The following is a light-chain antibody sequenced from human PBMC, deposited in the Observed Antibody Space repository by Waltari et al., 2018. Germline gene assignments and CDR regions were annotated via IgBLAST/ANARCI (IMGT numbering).Light chain of an antibody. J-gene: IGKJ5*01. V-gene: IGKV3-20*01. Sequence: EIGWTPSPGTLSLSPGVRATLSCSASQSVSSSYLAWYQQKPGQAPRLLIYVASSRATGIPDRFSGSGSGTDFTLTISRLEPEDFAVYYCKQYGSSFTFGQGTRLEIK. CDR1: QSVSSSY. CDR3: KQYGSSFT. CDR2: VAS.